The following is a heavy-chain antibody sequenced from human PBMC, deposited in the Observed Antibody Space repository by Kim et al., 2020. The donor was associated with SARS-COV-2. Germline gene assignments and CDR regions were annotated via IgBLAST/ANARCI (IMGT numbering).Heavy chain of an antibody. J-gene: IGHJ5*02. CDR3: ARDLSGHSSAQRHNWFDP. D-gene: IGHD3-22*01. V-gene: IGHV1-69*04. Sequence: SVKVSCKASGGTFSSYTISWVRQAPGQGLEWMGRIIPILGIANYAQKFQGRVTITADKSTSTAYMELSSLRSEDTAVYYCARDLSGHSSAQRHNWFDPWGQGTLVTVSS. CDR1: GGTFSSYT. CDR2: IIPILGIA.